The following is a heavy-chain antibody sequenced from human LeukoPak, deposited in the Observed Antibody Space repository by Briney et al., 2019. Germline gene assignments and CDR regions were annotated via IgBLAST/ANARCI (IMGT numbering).Heavy chain of an antibody. CDR1: GGSISSYY. J-gene: IGHJ3*02. D-gene: IGHD2-15*01. Sequence: PSETLSLTCTVSGGSISSYYWSWIRQPPGKGLEWIGYIYYSGSTNYNPSLKSRVTISVDTSKNQFSLKLSSVTAADTAVYYCARGLILGYCNGGGCPGNAFDIWGQGTMVTVSS. CDR2: IYYSGST. V-gene: IGHV4-59*01. CDR3: ARGLILGYCNGGGCPGNAFDI.